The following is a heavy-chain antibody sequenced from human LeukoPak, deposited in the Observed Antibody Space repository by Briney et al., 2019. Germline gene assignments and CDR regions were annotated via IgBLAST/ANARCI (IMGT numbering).Heavy chain of an antibody. CDR3: AKDRTDYAFDI. Sequence: GGSLRLSCAACGFAFSAYGMHWVRQAPGKGLEWVAVISYDGSNKYYADSVKGRFTISRDNSKNTLYLQMNSLRAEDTAVYYCAKDRTDYAFDIWGQGTMVTVSS. V-gene: IGHV3-30*18. CDR1: GFAFSAYG. J-gene: IGHJ3*02. CDR2: ISYDGSNK.